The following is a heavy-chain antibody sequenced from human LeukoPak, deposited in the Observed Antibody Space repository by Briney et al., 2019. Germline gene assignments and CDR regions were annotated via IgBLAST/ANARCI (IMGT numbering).Heavy chain of an antibody. J-gene: IGHJ4*02. D-gene: IGHD5-24*01. V-gene: IGHV1-69*13. CDR3: ARGDGYNRFYFDY. CDR1: GGTFSSYA. CDR2: IIPIFGTA. Sequence: SVKVSCKASGGTFSSYAISWVRQAPGQRLEWMGGIIPIFGTANYAQKFQGRVTITADESTSTAYMELSSLRSEDTAVYYCARGDGYNRFYFDYWGQGTLVTVSS.